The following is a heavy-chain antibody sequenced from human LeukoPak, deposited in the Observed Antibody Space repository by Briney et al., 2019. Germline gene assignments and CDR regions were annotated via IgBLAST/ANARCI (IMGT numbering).Heavy chain of an antibody. CDR3: ARDHKDFQEYFQH. Sequence: ASVTVSFTASGYTFTIYGISWVRQAPGQGLEWMGWISAYNGNTNYAQKLQGRVTMTTDTSTSTAYMELRSLRSDDTAVYYCARDHKDFQEYFQHWGQGTLVTVSS. V-gene: IGHV1-18*01. D-gene: IGHD3-3*01. CDR2: ISAYNGNT. CDR1: GYTFTIYG. J-gene: IGHJ1*01.